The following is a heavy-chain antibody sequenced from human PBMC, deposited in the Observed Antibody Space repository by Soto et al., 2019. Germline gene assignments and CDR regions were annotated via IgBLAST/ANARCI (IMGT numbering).Heavy chain of an antibody. Sequence: QVQLVESGGGVVQPGGSLRLSCAASGFTFSSHGMHWVRQAPGKGLEWVTIVSYHGINKYYADSVKGRFTISRDNSKNTVSLQMNSLRVEDTAVYYCAKLGVVAGEDYWGQGILVTVSS. CDR1: GFTFSSHG. CDR3: AKLGVVAGEDY. V-gene: IGHV3-30*18. CDR2: VSYHGINK. J-gene: IGHJ4*02. D-gene: IGHD6-19*01.